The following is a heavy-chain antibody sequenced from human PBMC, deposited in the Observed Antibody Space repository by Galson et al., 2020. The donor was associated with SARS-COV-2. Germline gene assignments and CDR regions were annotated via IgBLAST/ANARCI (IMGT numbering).Heavy chain of an antibody. CDR2: IAVAGDT. V-gene: IGHV3-13*01. CDR3: ARGAYYDFWGGYYVDDQRGGMDV. Sequence: GGSLRLSCAASGFTLRSYDLHWVRQVTGKGLEWVSTIAVAGDTFYPDSVKGRFTISRESAKNSFFLHMNNLRAGDTAVYYCARGAYYDFWGGYYVDDQRGGMDVWGQGTTVTVSS. J-gene: IGHJ6*02. CDR1: GFTLRSYD. D-gene: IGHD3-3*01.